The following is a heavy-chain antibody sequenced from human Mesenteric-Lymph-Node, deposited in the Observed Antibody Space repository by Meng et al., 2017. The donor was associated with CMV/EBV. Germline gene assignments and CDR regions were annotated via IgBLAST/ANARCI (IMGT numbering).Heavy chain of an antibody. CDR3: ETYSSSYFSLST. CDR1: GDSVYNISYS. J-gene: IGHJ5*02. Sequence: SETLSLTCTVSGDSVYNISYSWNWIRQPPGKGLEWIGYIYYSGSTNYNPSLKSRVTISVDTSKNQFSLKLTSVTAADTAVYYCETYSSSYFSLSTWGQGALVTVSS. D-gene: IGHD6-13*01. V-gene: IGHV4-61*01. CDR2: IYYSGST.